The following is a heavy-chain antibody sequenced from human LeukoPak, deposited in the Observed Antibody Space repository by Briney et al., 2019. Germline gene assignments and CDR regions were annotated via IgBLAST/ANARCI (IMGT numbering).Heavy chain of an antibody. V-gene: IGHV4-30-4*01. CDR2: IYYSGTT. Sequence: PSETLSLTCTVSGGSISSGDYYWSWIRQPPGKGLEWIGYIYYSGTTYYNPSLKSRVTISVDTSKNQFSLKLSSVTAADTAVYYCARVTAAAGTFDYWGKGTLVTVSS. J-gene: IGHJ4*02. CDR1: GGSISSGDYY. CDR3: ARVTAAAGTFDY. D-gene: IGHD6-13*01.